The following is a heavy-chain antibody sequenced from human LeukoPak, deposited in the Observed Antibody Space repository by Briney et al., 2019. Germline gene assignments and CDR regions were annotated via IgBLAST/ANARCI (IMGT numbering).Heavy chain of an antibody. CDR3: ARRSLLWFGESPGAFGP. D-gene: IGHD3-10*01. J-gene: IGHJ5*02. CDR1: GGSFSGYY. V-gene: IGHV4-34*01. Sequence: SETLSLTCAVYGGSFSGYYWSWIRQPPGKGLEWIGEINHSGSTNYNPSLKSRVTISVDTSKNQFSLKLSSVTAADTAVYYCARRSLLWFGESPGAFGPWGQGTLVTVSS. CDR2: INHSGST.